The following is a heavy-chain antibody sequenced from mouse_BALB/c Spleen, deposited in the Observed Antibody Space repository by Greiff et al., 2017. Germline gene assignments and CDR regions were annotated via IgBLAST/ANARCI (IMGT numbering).Heavy chain of an antibody. Sequence: VQLQQSGAELMKPGASVKISCKATGYTFSSYWIEWVKQRPGHGLEWIGEILPGSGSTNYNEKFKGKATFTADTSSNTAYMQLSSLTSEDSAVYYCARGGVRRGYFDYWGQGTTLTVSS. J-gene: IGHJ2*01. D-gene: IGHD2-14*01. V-gene: IGHV1-9*01. CDR2: ILPGSGST. CDR1: GYTFSSYW. CDR3: ARGGVRRGYFDY.